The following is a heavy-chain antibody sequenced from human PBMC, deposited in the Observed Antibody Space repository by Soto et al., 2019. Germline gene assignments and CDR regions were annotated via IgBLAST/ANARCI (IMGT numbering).Heavy chain of an antibody. CDR3: AKGGYDSSAYYYASFDY. CDR2: ISWNGGNI. CDR1: GFTFDDYA. V-gene: IGHV3-9*01. J-gene: IGHJ4*02. D-gene: IGHD3-22*01. Sequence: EVQLVESGGGLVQPGRSLRLSCAASGFTFDDYAMHWVRQAPGKGLELVSGISWNGGNIGYADSVKGRFTISRDNAKNSLYLQMNSLRAEDTALYYCAKGGYDSSAYYYASFDYWGQGTLVTVSS.